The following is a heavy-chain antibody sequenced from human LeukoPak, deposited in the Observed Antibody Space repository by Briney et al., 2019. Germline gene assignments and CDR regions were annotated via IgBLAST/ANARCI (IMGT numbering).Heavy chain of an antibody. J-gene: IGHJ4*02. CDR1: GFTFSSYA. Sequence: PGGSLRLSCAASGFTFSSYAMSWVRQAPGKGLEWVSAFTGSSGRTYYADSVEGRFTISRDNSKNTLSLQMNSLRTEDTAVYYCAKRGHYDSSNSYAPFDHWGQGTLVTVSS. CDR2: FTGSSGRT. V-gene: IGHV3-23*01. CDR3: AKRGHYDSSNSYAPFDH. D-gene: IGHD3-22*01.